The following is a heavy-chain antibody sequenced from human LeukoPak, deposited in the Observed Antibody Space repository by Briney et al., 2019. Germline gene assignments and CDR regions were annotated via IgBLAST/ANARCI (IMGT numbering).Heavy chain of an antibody. Sequence: GGSLRLSCAASGLTVSGYYMSWVRQAPGKGLEWVSVIYTSGGTSYADSVKGRFTISRDNSKNTLYLQMNTLRAEDTAVYFCAVSGSHYWFAPWGQGTLVTVSS. CDR2: IYTSGGT. V-gene: IGHV3-53*01. CDR1: GLTVSGYY. D-gene: IGHD3-10*01. J-gene: IGHJ5*02. CDR3: AVSGSHYWFAP.